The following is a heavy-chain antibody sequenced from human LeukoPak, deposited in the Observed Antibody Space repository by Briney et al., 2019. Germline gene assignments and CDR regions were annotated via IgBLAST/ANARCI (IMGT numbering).Heavy chain of an antibody. D-gene: IGHD6-13*01. CDR2: LSYDGSIK. J-gene: IGHJ4*02. V-gene: IGHV3-30*01. CDR3: ARGVSTWYRIDY. CDR1: GFPFSSYS. Sequence: GGSPRLACVASGFPFSSYSFHWVRQAPGKGLEWVALLSYDGSIKHYADSVKGRFTLSRDNSKSSVYLQMDSLKADDTAVYYCARGVSTWYRIDYWGQGTLVTVSS.